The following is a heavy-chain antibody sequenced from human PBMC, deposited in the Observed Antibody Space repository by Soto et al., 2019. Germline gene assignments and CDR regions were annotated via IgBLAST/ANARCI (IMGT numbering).Heavy chain of an antibody. CDR1: GFTFSSYA. V-gene: IGHV3-23*01. CDR2: ISGSGGST. Sequence: GGSLRLSCAASGFTFSSYAMSWVRQAPGKGLEWVSAISGSGGSTYYADSVKGRFTISRDNSKNTLYLQMNSLRAEDTAVYYCAKALAAAGPRWPDYYYYYGMDVWGQGTTVTVSS. J-gene: IGHJ6*02. CDR3: AKALAAAGPRWPDYYYYYGMDV. D-gene: IGHD6-13*01.